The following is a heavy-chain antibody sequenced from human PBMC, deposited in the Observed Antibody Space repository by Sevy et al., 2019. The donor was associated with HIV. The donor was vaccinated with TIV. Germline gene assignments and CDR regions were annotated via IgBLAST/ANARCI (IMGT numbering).Heavy chain of an antibody. J-gene: IGHJ4*02. CDR1: GFTFDSYA. CDR2: ISGSGYAT. CDR3: AKDRVTVFGVVVTFDS. D-gene: IGHD3-3*01. Sequence: GGSLRLSCAASGFTFDSYAMHWVRQVAGKGLEWVSTISGSGYATYYADSVKGQFIISRDTSRNTLYLQMNSLRVEDSAVYFCAKDRVTVFGVVVTFDSWGQGTLVTVSS. V-gene: IGHV3-23*01.